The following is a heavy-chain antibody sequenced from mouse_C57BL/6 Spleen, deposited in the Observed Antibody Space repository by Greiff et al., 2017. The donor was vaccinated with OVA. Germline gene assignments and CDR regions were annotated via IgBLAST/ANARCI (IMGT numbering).Heavy chain of an antibody. CDR2: FYPGSGSI. CDR1: GYTFTEYT. Sequence: VKLVESGAELVKPGASVKLSCKASGYTFTEYTIHWVKQRSGQGLEWIGWFYPGSGSIKYNEKFKDKATLTADKSSSTVYMELSRLTSEDSAVYFCARHEVYGNYFDYWGQGTTLTVSS. V-gene: IGHV1-62-2*01. J-gene: IGHJ2*01. D-gene: IGHD2-1*01. CDR3: ARHEVYGNYFDY.